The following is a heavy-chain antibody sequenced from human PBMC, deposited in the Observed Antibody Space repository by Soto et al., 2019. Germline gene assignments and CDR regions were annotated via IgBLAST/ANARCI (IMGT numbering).Heavy chain of an antibody. Sequence: GGSLRLSCAASGFRFSTYWMHWVRQAPGKGLVWVSRIDSDGSSTSYADSVKGRFTISRDNAKNTLYLQMNSLRAEDTAVYYCARGHFYAMDVWGQGTTVTVSS. V-gene: IGHV3-74*01. CDR3: ARGHFYAMDV. J-gene: IGHJ6*02. CDR1: GFRFSTYW. CDR2: IDSDGSST.